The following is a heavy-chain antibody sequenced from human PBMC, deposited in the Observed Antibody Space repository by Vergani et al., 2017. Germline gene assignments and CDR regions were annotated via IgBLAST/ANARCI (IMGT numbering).Heavy chain of an antibody. CDR2: IYYSGST. CDR1: GGSISSGGYY. Sequence: QVQLQESGPGLVKPSQTLSLTCTVSGGSISSGGYYWSWIRQHPGKGLEWIGYIYYSGSTYYNPSLKSRVTISVDTSKNQFYLKLSSVTAADTAVYYCARGVTGTVRYNWFDPWGQGTLVTVSS. V-gene: IGHV4-31*03. J-gene: IGHJ5*02. CDR3: ARGVTGTVRYNWFDP. D-gene: IGHD1-20*01.